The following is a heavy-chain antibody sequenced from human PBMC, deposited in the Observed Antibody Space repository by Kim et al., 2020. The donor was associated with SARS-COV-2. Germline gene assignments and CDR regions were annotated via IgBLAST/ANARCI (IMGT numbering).Heavy chain of an antibody. J-gene: IGHJ5*02. CDR1: GGSISSGGYY. CDR3: ARSPNSPDSSGSPWGHPAHNWFDP. D-gene: IGHD3-22*01. CDR2: IYYSGST. Sequence: SETLSLTCTVSGGSISSGGYYWSWIRQHPGKGLEWIGYIYYSGSTYYNPSLKSRVTISVDTSKNQFSLKLSSVTAADTAVYYCARSPNSPDSSGSPWGHPAHNWFDPWGQGTLVTVSS. V-gene: IGHV4-31*03.